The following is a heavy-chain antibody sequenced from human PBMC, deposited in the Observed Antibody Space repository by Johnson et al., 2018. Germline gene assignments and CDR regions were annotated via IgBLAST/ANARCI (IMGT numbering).Heavy chain of an antibody. D-gene: IGHD4-17*01. CDR1: GGSIDRYY. CDR2: VFHSGTT. Sequence: QVQLQESGPGLVKASETLSLTCSVSGGSIDRYYWNWIRQSPRRGLEWIGTVFHSGTTSFNPSLSGRFNMPVDTSKNEFSLKLTSVTVADTAIYYCARSAVPGYYFYGFDVWGQGTTVAVSS. J-gene: IGHJ6*02. V-gene: IGHV4-59*01. CDR3: ARSAVPGYYFYGFDV.